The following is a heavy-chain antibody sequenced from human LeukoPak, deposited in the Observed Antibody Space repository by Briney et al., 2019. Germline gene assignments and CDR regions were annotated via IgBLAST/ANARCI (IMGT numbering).Heavy chain of an antibody. CDR2: IKKDGSEE. J-gene: IGHJ4*02. CDR3: ARHLSGVTGYTYGRGIDY. V-gene: IGHV3-7*01. Sequence: PGGSLRLSCAASGFTVSRNYMSWVRQAPGKGLEWVANIKKDGSEEYYVDSVKGRFTISRDNAKTSLYLQMNSLRAEDTAVYYCARHLSGVTGYTYGRGIDYWGQGTLVTVSS. D-gene: IGHD5-18*01. CDR1: GFTVSRNY.